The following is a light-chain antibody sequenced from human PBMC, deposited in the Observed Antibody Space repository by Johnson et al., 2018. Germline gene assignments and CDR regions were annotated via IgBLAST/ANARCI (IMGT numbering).Light chain of an antibody. CDR3: GTWDSSLRAGNV. Sequence: QSVLTQPPSVSAAPGQKVTISCSGSSSNIGNNYVSWYQQLPGTAPKLLIYENNKRPSGIPDRFPGSKSGTSATLGSTGLQTGDEADYYCGTWDSSLRAGNVFGTGTKVTVL. J-gene: IGLJ1*01. V-gene: IGLV1-51*02. CDR1: SSNIGNNY. CDR2: ENN.